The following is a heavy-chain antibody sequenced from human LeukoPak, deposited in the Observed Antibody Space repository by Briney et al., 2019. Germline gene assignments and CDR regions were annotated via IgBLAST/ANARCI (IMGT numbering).Heavy chain of an antibody. V-gene: IGHV3-30-3*01. D-gene: IGHD3-22*01. Sequence: PGRSLRLSCAASGFTFSSYAMHWVRQAPGKGLEWVALISYDGSNKYYADSVRGRFTISRDNSKNTLYLQMNSLRAEDTAGYYCARAIVLVTHFDYWGQGTLVTVSS. CDR3: ARAIVLVTHFDY. CDR1: GFTFSSYA. CDR2: ISYDGSNK. J-gene: IGHJ4*02.